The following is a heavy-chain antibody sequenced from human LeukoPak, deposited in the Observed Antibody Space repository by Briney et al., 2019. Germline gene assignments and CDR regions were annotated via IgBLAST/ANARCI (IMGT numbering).Heavy chain of an antibody. D-gene: IGHD6-19*01. J-gene: IGHJ6*02. CDR3: AKGSSSGWYSYMDV. Sequence: GGSLRLSCAASGFTFDDYAMHWVRQAPGKGLEWVSGISWNSGSIGYADSVKGRFTISRDNAKNSLYLQMNSLRAEDTALYYCAKGSSSGWYSYMDVWGQGTTVTVSS. CDR2: ISWNSGSI. CDR1: GFTFDDYA. V-gene: IGHV3-9*01.